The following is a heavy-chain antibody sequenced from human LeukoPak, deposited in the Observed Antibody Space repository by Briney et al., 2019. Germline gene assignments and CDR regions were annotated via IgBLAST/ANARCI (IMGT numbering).Heavy chain of an antibody. CDR3: ARGGGDHAFDI. Sequence: GGSLRLSCAASGFTFSSYWMHWVRQAPGKGLVWVSRINSDGSNSIYGDSVKGRFTISRDNAKNTLYLQLSSLRADDTAVYYCARGGGDHAFDIWGQGTMVTVST. J-gene: IGHJ3*02. CDR2: INSDGSNS. CDR1: GFTFSSYW. V-gene: IGHV3-74*01. D-gene: IGHD3-16*01.